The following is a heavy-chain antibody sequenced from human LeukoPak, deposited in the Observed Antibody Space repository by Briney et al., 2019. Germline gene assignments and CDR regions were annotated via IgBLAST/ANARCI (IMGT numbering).Heavy chain of an antibody. D-gene: IGHD3-10*01. V-gene: IGHV3-48*01. J-gene: IGHJ6*02. Sequence: GSLRLSCAASGFTFSSYSMNWVRQAPGKGLEWVSYISSSSTIYYADSVKGRFTISRDNAKNSLYLQMNSLRAEDTAVYYCARDRDGFGELLPYYYYYGMDVWGQGTTVTVSS. CDR1: GFTFSSYS. CDR2: ISSSSTI. CDR3: ARDRDGFGELLPYYYYYGMDV.